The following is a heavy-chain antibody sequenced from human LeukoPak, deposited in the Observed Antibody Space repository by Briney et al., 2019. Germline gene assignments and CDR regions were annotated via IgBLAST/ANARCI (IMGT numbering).Heavy chain of an antibody. J-gene: IGHJ5*02. Sequence: ASVKVSCKASGYTFTGYYIHWVRQAPGQGLEWMGWIKPNSGGTNYAQKFQGRVTMTRDTSISTAYMELSRLRSDDTAVYYCARDNYDFWSGSTAIDPWGQGTLVTVSS. D-gene: IGHD3-3*01. CDR2: IKPNSGGT. CDR1: GYTFTGYY. V-gene: IGHV1-2*02. CDR3: ARDNYDFWSGSTAIDP.